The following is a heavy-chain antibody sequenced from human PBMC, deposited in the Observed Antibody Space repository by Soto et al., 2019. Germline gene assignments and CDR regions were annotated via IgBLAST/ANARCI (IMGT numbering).Heavy chain of an antibody. V-gene: IGHV3-13*01. D-gene: IGHD6-19*01. Sequence: EVLLVESGGGLVQPGGSLRLSCAASGFPFSTYDMHRVRQSPGKGLEWISAIGAAGDTYYSDSMKGRFTISRDNAKSSLYLQMNSLSAGDSAVYYCSRGPVAGPSYYYMDMWGKGTTVIVSS. J-gene: IGHJ6*03. CDR3: SRGPVAGPSYYYMDM. CDR1: GFPFSTYD. CDR2: IGAAGDT.